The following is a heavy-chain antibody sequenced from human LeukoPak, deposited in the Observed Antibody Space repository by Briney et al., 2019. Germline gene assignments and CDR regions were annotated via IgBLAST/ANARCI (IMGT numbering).Heavy chain of an antibody. CDR3: ARDSRYDAFDI. CDR1: GYTFTDYY. Sequence: ASVKVSCKASGYTFTDYYMHWVRQAPGQGLEWMGWINPNSGGTNYAQNFQGRVTMTRDTSISTAFLELSRLRSDDTAVYYCARDSRYDAFDIWGQGTMVTVSS. J-gene: IGHJ3*02. CDR2: INPNSGGT. V-gene: IGHV1-2*02.